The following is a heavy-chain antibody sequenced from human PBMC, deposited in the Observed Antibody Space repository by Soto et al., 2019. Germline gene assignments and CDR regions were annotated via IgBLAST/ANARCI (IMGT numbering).Heavy chain of an antibody. V-gene: IGHV3-30*18. CDR2: ISYDGSNK. Sequence: PGGSLRLSCAASGFTFSSYGMHWVRQAPGKGLEWVAVISYDGSNKYYADSVKGRFTISRDNSKNTLYLQMNSLRAEDTAVYYCAKEDLEAVAGTGSGFDYWGQGTLVTVSS. CDR3: AKEDLEAVAGTGSGFDY. CDR1: GFTFSSYG. D-gene: IGHD6-19*01. J-gene: IGHJ4*02.